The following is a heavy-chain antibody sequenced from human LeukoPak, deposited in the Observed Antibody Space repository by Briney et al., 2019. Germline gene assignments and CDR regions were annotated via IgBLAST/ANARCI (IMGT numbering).Heavy chain of an antibody. D-gene: IGHD5-24*01. J-gene: IGHJ4*02. CDR1: GGSFSGYY. CDR2: INHSGST. Sequence: PSETLSLTCAVYGGSFSGYYWGWIRQPPGKGLEWIGEINHSGSTNYNPSLKSRVTISVDTSKNQFSLKLSSVTAADTAVYYCARHRSKWLQSSFDYWGQGTLVTVSS. CDR3: ARHRSKWLQSSFDY. V-gene: IGHV4-34*01.